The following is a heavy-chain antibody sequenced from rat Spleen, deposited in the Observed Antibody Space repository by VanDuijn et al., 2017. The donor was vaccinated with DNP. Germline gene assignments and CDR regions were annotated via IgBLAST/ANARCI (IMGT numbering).Heavy chain of an antibody. CDR3: TRRAGLSYYFDY. Sequence: EVQLVESGGGLVKPGRSLKLSCVASGFSFSDYAMAWVRQAPKKGLEWVATIIFDGSTTYYRDSVKGRFTISRDNAKSTLFLQMDSLRSEDTATYYCTRRAGLSYYFDYWGQGVMVTVSS. J-gene: IGHJ2*01. D-gene: IGHD1-1*01. V-gene: IGHV5-17*01. CDR2: IIFDGSTT. CDR1: GFSFSDYA.